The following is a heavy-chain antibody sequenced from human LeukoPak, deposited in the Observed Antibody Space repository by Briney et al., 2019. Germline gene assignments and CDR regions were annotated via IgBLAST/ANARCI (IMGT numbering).Heavy chain of an antibody. CDR3: ARTPYLEWELNGGFDP. Sequence: GASVKVSCKTSGYTFIGYYMHWVRQAPGQGLEWMGWINPNTGGTNFAQNFQGRVTMTRATSISTAYMELSSLRSEDTAVYYCARTPYLEWELNGGFDPWGQGTLVTVSS. CDR2: INPNTGGT. CDR1: GYTFIGYY. V-gene: IGHV1-2*02. D-gene: IGHD1-26*01. J-gene: IGHJ5*02.